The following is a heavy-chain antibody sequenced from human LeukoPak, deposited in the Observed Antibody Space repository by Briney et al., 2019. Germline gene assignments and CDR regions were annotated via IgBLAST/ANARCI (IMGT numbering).Heavy chain of an antibody. V-gene: IGHV4-59*01. CDR1: GGSISSYY. Sequence: SETLPLTCTVSGGSISSYYWSWIRQPPGKGLEWIGYIYYSGSTNYNPSLKSRVTISVDTSKNQFSLKLSSVTAADTAVYYCARGGQLWLPGWYFDLWGRGTLVTVSS. J-gene: IGHJ2*01. CDR2: IYYSGST. CDR3: ARGGQLWLPGWYFDL. D-gene: IGHD5-18*01.